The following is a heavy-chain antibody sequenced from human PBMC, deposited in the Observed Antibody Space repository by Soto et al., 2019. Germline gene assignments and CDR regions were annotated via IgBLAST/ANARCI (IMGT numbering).Heavy chain of an antibody. V-gene: IGHV3-53*01. D-gene: IGHD3-10*01. CDR2: IYNDGTT. CDR3: VRPLPSGRNYGMDV. J-gene: IGHJ6*02. Sequence: GGSLRLSCTASGLSVRNNYMSWVRQAPGMGLEWVSAIYNDGTTYYADSVKGRFTISRDTSKNTLSLQMDSLRAEDTAVYYCVRPLPSGRNYGMDVWGQGTTVTVSS. CDR1: GLSVRNNY.